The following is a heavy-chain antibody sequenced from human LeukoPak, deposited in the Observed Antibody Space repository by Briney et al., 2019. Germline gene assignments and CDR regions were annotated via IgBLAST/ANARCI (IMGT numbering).Heavy chain of an antibody. J-gene: IGHJ4*02. CDR3: ARVGDVGPFDY. V-gene: IGHV3-64*01. CDR1: GFAFSSHA. Sequence: GGSLRLSCAASGFAFSSHAMHWVRQAPGKGLEYVSAMSSNGGTTDYANSVKGRFTISRDNSKNTLYLQMGSLRAEDMAVYYCARVGDVGPFDYWGQGTLVTVSS. D-gene: IGHD1-26*01. CDR2: MSSNGGTT.